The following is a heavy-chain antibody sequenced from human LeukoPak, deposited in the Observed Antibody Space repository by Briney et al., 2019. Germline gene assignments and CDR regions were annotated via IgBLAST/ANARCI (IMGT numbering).Heavy chain of an antibody. D-gene: IGHD1-26*01. V-gene: IGHV3-30*18. CDR3: AKDGVYSGPEYGMDV. CDR2: ISYDGSNK. CDR1: GLTVSTSY. Sequence: PGGSLRLSCAASGLTVSTSYMTWVRQAPGKGLEWVAVISYDGSNKYYADSVKGRFTISRDNSKNTLYLQMNSLRAEDTAVYYCAKDGVYSGPEYGMDVWGQGTTVTVSS. J-gene: IGHJ6*02.